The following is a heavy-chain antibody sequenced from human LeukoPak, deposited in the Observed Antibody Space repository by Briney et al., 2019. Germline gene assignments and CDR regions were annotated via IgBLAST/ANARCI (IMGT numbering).Heavy chain of an antibody. CDR1: GFALSTFE. Sequence: PGGSLRLSCAASGFALSTFEMNWVRQAPGKGLEWVSCVSGSGSTKAYSDSVKGRFIISKDNAKESLYLEMNNLRAEDTAIYYCTRESGPPSFHIKYWGQGILVTVSS. D-gene: IGHD2-21*01. CDR3: TRESGPPSFHIKY. J-gene: IGHJ4*02. CDR2: VSGSGSTK. V-gene: IGHV3-48*03.